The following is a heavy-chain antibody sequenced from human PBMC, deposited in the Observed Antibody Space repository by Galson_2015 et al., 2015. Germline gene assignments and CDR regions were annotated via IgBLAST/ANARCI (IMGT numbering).Heavy chain of an antibody. D-gene: IGHD6-6*01. CDR2: INHSGST. V-gene: IGHV4-34*01. J-gene: IGHJ4*02. Sequence: SETLSLTCAVYGGSFSGYYWSWIRQPPGKGLEWIGEINHSGSTNYNPSLKSRVTISVDTSKNQFSLKLSSVTAADTAVYYCARGPIAAHPGEGFDYWGQGTLVTVSS. CDR3: ARGPIAAHPGEGFDY. CDR1: GGSFSGYY.